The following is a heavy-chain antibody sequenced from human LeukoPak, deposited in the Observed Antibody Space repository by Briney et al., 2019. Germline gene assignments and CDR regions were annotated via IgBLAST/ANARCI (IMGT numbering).Heavy chain of an antibody. V-gene: IGHV3-23*01. CDR2: ISGGGGST. D-gene: IGHD5-12*01. Sequence: GGSLRLSCAASGFTFNNYNMNWVRQAPGKGLEWVSAISGGGGSTYYADSVKGRFTISRDNSKNTLYLQMNSLRAEDTAVYYCAKDSAGLIVATILYFDYWGQGTLVTVSS. J-gene: IGHJ4*02. CDR3: AKDSAGLIVATILYFDY. CDR1: GFTFNNYN.